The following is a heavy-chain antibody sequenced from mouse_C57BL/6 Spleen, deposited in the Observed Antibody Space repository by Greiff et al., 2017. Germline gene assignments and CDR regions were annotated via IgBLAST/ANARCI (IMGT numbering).Heavy chain of an antibody. J-gene: IGHJ4*01. CDR3: TRGDGYGAMDY. CDR2: ISSGGDYI. D-gene: IGHD2-3*01. V-gene: IGHV5-9-1*02. Sequence: EVQRVESGEGLVKPGGSLKLSCAASGFTFSSYAMSWVRQTPEKRLEWVAYISSGGDYIYYADTVKGRFTISRDNARNTLYLQMSSLKSEDTAMYYCTRGDGYGAMDYWGQGTSVTVSS. CDR1: GFTFSSYA.